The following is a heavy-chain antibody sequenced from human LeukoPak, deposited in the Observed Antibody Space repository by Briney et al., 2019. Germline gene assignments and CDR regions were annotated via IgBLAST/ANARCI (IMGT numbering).Heavy chain of an antibody. J-gene: IGHJ4*02. CDR3: ARDSTSYYSGIY. CDR2: ISASSTTI. D-gene: IGHD4-23*01. CDR1: GFSLITFG. V-gene: IGHV3-48*02. Sequence: AGGSLRLSCAASGFSLITFGMNWVRQAPGKGLEWVSYISASSTTIYYADSVKGRFTISRDNAKNSLFLQMNSLRDEDTAVYYCARDSTSYYSGIYWGQGTLVTVSS.